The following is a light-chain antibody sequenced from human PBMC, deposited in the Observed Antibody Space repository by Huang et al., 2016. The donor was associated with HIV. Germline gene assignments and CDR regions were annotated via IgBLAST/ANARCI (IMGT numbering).Light chain of an antibody. CDR3: QQTYSTPPWT. CDR1: KIISNY. CDR2: EAS. Sequence: DIQMTHSPSSLSASVGDRVTITCRASKIISNYLNWYQQKPGEAPKVLIYEASTLQSGVPSRFSGSGSGTDFTLTITSLQPEDFATYYCQQTYSTPPWTFGQGTKVEIK. V-gene: IGKV1-39*01. J-gene: IGKJ1*01.